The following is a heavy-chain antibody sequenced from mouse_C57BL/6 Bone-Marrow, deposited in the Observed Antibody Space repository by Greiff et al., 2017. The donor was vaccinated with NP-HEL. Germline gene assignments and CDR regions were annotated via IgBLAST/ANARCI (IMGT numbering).Heavy chain of an antibody. CDR2: IDPSDSYT. V-gene: IGHV1-69*01. Sequence: VQLQQPGAELVMPGASVKLSCKASGYTFTSYWMHWVKQRPGQGLEWIGAIDPSDSYTNYNQKFKGKSTLTVDKSSSTAYMQLSSLTSEDSAVYYCAKGGYYGPFDYWGQGTTLTVSS. D-gene: IGHD2-1*01. CDR1: GYTFTSYW. J-gene: IGHJ2*01. CDR3: AKGGYYGPFDY.